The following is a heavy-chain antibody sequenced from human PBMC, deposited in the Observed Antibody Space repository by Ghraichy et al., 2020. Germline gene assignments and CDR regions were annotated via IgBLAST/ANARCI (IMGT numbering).Heavy chain of an antibody. CDR2: IYYSGST. V-gene: IGHV4-59*01. D-gene: IGHD2-15*01. Sequence: SETLSLTCTVFGGSISSYYWAWFRQPPGKGLEWIGYIYYSGSTNYNPSLKRRVAISQDTSKNQFSLKLISVTAADTAMYYCARALRSGVDYWGQGTLVIVSS. CDR1: GGSISSYY. J-gene: IGHJ4*02. CDR3: ARALRSGVDY.